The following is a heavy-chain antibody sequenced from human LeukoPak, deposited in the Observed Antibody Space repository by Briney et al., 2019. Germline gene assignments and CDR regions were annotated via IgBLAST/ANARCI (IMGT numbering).Heavy chain of an antibody. Sequence: PSETLSLTCAVYGGSFSGYYWSWIRRPPGKGLEWIGEINHSGSTNYNPSLKSRVTISVDTSKNQFSLKLSSVTAADTAVYYCARQEVRGVIAYFDYWGQGTLVTVSS. V-gene: IGHV4-34*01. CDR2: INHSGST. CDR3: ARQEVRGVIAYFDY. CDR1: GGSFSGYY. D-gene: IGHD3-10*01. J-gene: IGHJ4*02.